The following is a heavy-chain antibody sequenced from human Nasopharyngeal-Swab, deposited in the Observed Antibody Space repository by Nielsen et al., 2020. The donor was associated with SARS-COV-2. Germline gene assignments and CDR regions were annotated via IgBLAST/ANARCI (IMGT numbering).Heavy chain of an antibody. CDR1: GYTLTELS. V-gene: IGHV1-24*01. D-gene: IGHD2-2*01. Sequence: SVKVSCKVSGYTLTELSMHWVRQAPGKGLEWMGGFDPEDGETIYAQKFQGRVTMTEDTSTDTAYMELSSLRSEDTAVYYCATAPSIGCSSTSCSRWYYYYGMDVWGQGTTVTVSS. CDR3: ATAPSIGCSSTSCSRWYYYYGMDV. J-gene: IGHJ6*02. CDR2: FDPEDGET.